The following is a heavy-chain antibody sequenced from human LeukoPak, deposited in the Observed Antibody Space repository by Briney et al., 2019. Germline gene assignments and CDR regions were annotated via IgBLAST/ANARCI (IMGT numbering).Heavy chain of an antibody. CDR3: ARGPGYYAH. CDR1: GGSFSGYY. V-gene: IGHV4-34*01. Sequence: SETLSLTCAVYGGSFSGYYWSWIRQPPGKGLEWIGEINHSGSTNYNPSLKSRVTISVDTSKNQFSLKLSSVTAADTAVYYCARGPGYYAHWGQGTLVTVSS. CDR2: INHSGST. J-gene: IGHJ4*02. D-gene: IGHD3-10*01.